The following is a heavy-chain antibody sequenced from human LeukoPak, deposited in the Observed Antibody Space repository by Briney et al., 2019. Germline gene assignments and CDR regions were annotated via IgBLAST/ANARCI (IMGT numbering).Heavy chain of an antibody. CDR1: GFTFSSYG. CDR2: ISGSGGST. CDR3: AKDSDDYYGSGSECDY. Sequence: PGGSLRLSCAASGFTFSSYGMSWVRQAPGEGLEWVSAISGSGGSTYYADSVKGRFTISRDNSKNTLYLQMNSLRAEDMAVYYCAKDSDDYYGSGSECDYWGQGTLVTVSS. J-gene: IGHJ4*02. V-gene: IGHV3-23*01. D-gene: IGHD3-10*01.